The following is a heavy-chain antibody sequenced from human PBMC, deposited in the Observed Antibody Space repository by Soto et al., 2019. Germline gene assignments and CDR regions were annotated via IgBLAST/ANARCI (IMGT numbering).Heavy chain of an antibody. J-gene: IGHJ4*02. D-gene: IGHD2-2*01. CDR2: IYYSGST. V-gene: IGHV4-39*01. CDR3: ARHRPTRQIVLVPAAIRIDY. CDR1: GGSISSSSYY. Sequence: PSETLSLTCTVSGGSISSSSYYWGWICQPPGKGLEWIGSIYYSGSTYYNPSLKSRVTISVDTSKNQFSLKLSSVTAADTAVYYCARHRPTRQIVLVPAAIRIDYWGQGTLVTVSS.